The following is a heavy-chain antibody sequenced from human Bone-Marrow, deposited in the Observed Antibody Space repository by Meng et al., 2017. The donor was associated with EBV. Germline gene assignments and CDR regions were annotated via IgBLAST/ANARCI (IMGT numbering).Heavy chain of an antibody. CDR1: GYTFTSHA. D-gene: IGHD5-24*01. J-gene: IGHJ4*02. Sequence: QGQLVQSGFELKSPGASVKVSCKASGYTFTSHAIHWVRQAPGQGLEWMGWINTNTGNPTYAQGFTGRFVFSLDTSVSTAYLQISSLKADDTAAYYCARDSAYGYNDYYFDYWGQGTLVTVSS. CDR3: ARDSAYGYNDYYFDY. V-gene: IGHV7-4-1*02. CDR2: INTNTGNP.